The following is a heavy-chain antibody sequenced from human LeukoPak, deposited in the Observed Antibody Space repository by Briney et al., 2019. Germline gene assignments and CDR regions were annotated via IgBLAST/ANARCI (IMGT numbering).Heavy chain of an antibody. D-gene: IGHD1-26*01. Sequence: KASETLSLTCTVSGGSISSYYWSWIRQPPGKGLEWIGYIYYSGSTNYNPSLKSRVTISVDTSKNQFSLKLSSVTAADTAVYYCARGCGYAFDIWGQGTMVTVSS. CDR2: IYYSGST. CDR3: ARGCGYAFDI. J-gene: IGHJ3*02. V-gene: IGHV4-59*01. CDR1: GGSISSYY.